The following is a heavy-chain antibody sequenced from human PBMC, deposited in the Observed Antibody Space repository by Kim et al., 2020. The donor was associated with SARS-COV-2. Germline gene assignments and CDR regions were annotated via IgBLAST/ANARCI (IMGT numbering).Heavy chain of an antibody. J-gene: IGHJ3*02. CDR1: GYSFTSYW. V-gene: IGHV5-10-1*01. Sequence: GESLKISCKGSGYSFTSYWISWVRQMPGKGLEWMGRIDPSDSYTNYSPSFQGHVTISADKSISTAYLQWSSLKASDTAMYYCASQPRDHDAFDIWGQGTMVTVSS. CDR2: IDPSDSYT. CDR3: ASQPRDHDAFDI.